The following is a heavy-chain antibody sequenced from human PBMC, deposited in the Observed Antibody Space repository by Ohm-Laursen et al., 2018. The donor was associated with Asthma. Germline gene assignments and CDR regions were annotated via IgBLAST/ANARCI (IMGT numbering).Heavy chain of an antibody. CDR3: AKDWYGAFDI. CDR1: GFPFSRYA. D-gene: IGHD1-14*01. V-gene: IGHV3-23*01. CDR2: ISGNGGST. Sequence: ALRLSCAASGFPFSRYAMSWVRQAPGKGVGLVLAISGNGGSTYYADSVKGRFTISRDNSKNTLYLQMNSLRAEDTAVYYCAKDWYGAFDIWGQGTMVTVSS. J-gene: IGHJ3*02.